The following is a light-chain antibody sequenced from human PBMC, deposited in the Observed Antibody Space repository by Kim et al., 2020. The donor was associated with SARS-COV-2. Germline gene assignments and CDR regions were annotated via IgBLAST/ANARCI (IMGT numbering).Light chain of an antibody. V-gene: IGKV3-20*01. CDR3: QQYGTSPLT. Sequence: EIVLTQSPGTLSLSPGERATLSCRASLSVTSSYLAWYQQKPGQAPRLLIYGASSRATGIPDRFSGSGSGTDFTLTISRLETEDFAVYYCQQYGTSPLTFGQGTKVDI. J-gene: IGKJ1*01. CDR1: LSVTSSY. CDR2: GAS.